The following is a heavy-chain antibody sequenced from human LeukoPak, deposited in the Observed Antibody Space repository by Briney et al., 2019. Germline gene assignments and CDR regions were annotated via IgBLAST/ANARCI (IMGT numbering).Heavy chain of an antibody. D-gene: IGHD3-22*01. CDR2: ISYDGSNK. CDR1: GFTFSSYG. J-gene: IGHJ4*02. CDR3: AKEDYDSSGYHDY. V-gene: IGHV3-30*18. Sequence: GRSLRLSCAASGFTFSSYGMHWVRRAPGKGLEWVAVISYDGSNKYYADSVKGRFTISRDNSKNTLYLQMNSLRAEDTAVYYCAKEDYDSSGYHDYWGQGTLVTVSS.